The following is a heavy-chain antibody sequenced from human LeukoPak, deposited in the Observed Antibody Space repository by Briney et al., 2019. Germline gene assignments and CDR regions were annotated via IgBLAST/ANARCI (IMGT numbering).Heavy chain of an antibody. CDR3: ARARMGWLINRYHFYMDV. D-gene: IGHD5-24*01. J-gene: IGHJ6*03. CDR2: IDWHGGST. CDR1: GFTFDDYG. Sequence: PVGSLRLSCAASGFTFDDYGMSWVRQAPGKGLEWVSSIDWHGGSTGYADSAKGRFTISRDNAKNSLYLQMNSLRAEDTALYYCARARMGWLINRYHFYMDVWGKGTTVTVSS. V-gene: IGHV3-20*04.